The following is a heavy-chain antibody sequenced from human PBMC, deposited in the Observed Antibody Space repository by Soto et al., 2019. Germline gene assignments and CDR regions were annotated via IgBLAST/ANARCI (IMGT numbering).Heavy chain of an antibody. Sequence: GGSLRLSCAASGFTFSSYGMHWVRQAPGKGLEWVAVIWYDGSNKYYADSVKGRFTISRDNSKNTLYLQMNSLRAEDTAVYYCAKDWSVVVTAIRGYWGQGTLVTVSS. V-gene: IGHV3-30*02. J-gene: IGHJ4*02. CDR3: AKDWSVVVTAIRGY. CDR1: GFTFSSYG. CDR2: IWYDGSNK. D-gene: IGHD2-21*02.